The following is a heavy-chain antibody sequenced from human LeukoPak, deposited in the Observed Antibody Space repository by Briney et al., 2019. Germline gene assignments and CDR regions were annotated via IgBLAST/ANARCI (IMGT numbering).Heavy chain of an antibody. J-gene: IGHJ4*02. CDR3: AKDTIFGVVIAGLDY. Sequence: PGGSLRLSCAASGFTFSSYAMHWVRQAPGKGLEWAAVISYDGSNKYYADSVKGRFTISRDNSKNTLYLQMNSLRAEDTAVYYCAKDTIFGVVIAGLDYWGQGTLVTVSS. D-gene: IGHD3-3*01. CDR2: ISYDGSNK. V-gene: IGHV3-30-3*01. CDR1: GFTFSSYA.